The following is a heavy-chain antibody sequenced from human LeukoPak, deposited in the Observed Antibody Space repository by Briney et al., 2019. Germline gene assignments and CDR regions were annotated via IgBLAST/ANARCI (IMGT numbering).Heavy chain of an antibody. Sequence: PGGSLTLSCTASGFTFSSFGMHWVRQAPGKGLEWVTAISSVGHTNKSADSVKGRFTISRDNSKNTLYLQMHSLREDDTAVYYCAKEVGWFNAFDVWGQGTMVTVSS. CDR2: ISSVGHTN. V-gene: IGHV3-30*18. D-gene: IGHD3-10*01. CDR1: GFTFSSFG. J-gene: IGHJ3*01. CDR3: AKEVGWFNAFDV.